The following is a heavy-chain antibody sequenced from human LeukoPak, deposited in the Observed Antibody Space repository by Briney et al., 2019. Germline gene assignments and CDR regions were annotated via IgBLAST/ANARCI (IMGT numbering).Heavy chain of an antibody. CDR3: ERRRSGGTFDY. J-gene: IGHJ4*02. CDR2: IFSGYSDT. CDR1: GYSFTSEW. V-gene: IGHV5-51*01. D-gene: IGHD2-15*01. Sequence: GESLKISCKGSGYSFTSEWLGWVRQIPGKGLEWMGIIFSGYSDTRYTPSFAGQVTISADKSKTTPYQPWLSQQSSHTAVYYCERRRSGGTFDYWGQGTLVTVSS.